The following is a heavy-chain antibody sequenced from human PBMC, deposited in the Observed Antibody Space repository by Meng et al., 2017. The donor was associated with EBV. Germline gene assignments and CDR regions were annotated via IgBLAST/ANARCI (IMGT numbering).Heavy chain of an antibody. CDR3: ARLCENKRLLAGFDY. V-gene: IGHV1-69*01. CDR1: GGSFSSHG. J-gene: IGHJ4*02. Sequence: QVQLVQSGAEVKMPXSPVRVSCKAYGGSFSSHGIAWVRQAPGERPEWMGGIIPILGTTNYAQKFQGRLTIVADASTTTAYMELNSLRSEDTAVYFCARLCENKRLLAGFDYWGQGTLVTVSS. D-gene: IGHD6-19*01. CDR2: IIPILGTT.